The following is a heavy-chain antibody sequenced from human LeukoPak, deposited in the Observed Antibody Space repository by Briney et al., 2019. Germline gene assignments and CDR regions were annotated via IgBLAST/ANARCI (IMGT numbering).Heavy chain of an antibody. CDR2: INHSGST. Sequence: PSETLSLTCAVYGGSFSGYYWSWTRQPPGKGLEWIGEINHSGSTNYNPSLKSRVTISVDTSKNQFSLKLSSVTAADTAVYYCARGGLGYGDQGPYYFDYWGQGTLVTVSS. V-gene: IGHV4-34*01. J-gene: IGHJ4*02. CDR1: GGSFSGYY. D-gene: IGHD4-17*01. CDR3: ARGGLGYGDQGPYYFDY.